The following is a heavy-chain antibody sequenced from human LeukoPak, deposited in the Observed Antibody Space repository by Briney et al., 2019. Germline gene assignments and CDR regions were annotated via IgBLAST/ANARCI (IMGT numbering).Heavy chain of an antibody. CDR1: GNTFTSYY. CDR3: ARDVSSSGYFDY. V-gene: IGHV1-46*01. Sequence: ASVKVSCKASGNTFTSYYVHWVRQAPGQGLEWMGIINPSGGSTSYAQKFQGRVTMTRDTSTSTVYMELSSLRSEDTAVYYCARDVSSSGYFDYWGQGTLVTVSS. D-gene: IGHD6-13*01. CDR2: INPSGGST. J-gene: IGHJ4*02.